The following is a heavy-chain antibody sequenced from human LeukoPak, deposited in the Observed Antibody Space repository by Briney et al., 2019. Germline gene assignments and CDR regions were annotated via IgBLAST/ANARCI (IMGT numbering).Heavy chain of an antibody. D-gene: IGHD6-13*01. CDR3: TTGYASNWYV. CDR2: IKNKRDGGTA. CDR1: GFTFTDAW. J-gene: IGHJ4*02. V-gene: IGHV3-15*01. Sequence: AGGSLRLSCAASGFTFTDAWMNWVRQAPGKGLEWVGHIKNKRDGGTADYAAPVKGRFTISRDDSKTTVYLRMNSLKTEDSAVYYCTTGYASNWYVWGQGTLVTVSS.